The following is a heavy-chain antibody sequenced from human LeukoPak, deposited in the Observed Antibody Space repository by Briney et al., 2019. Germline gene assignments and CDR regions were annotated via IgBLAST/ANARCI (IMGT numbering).Heavy chain of an antibody. CDR2: IYQSGST. V-gene: IGHV4-38-2*02. Sequence: PSETLSLTCTVSGYSIRNGYNWGWIRLSPRKGLEWLGSIYQSGSTYDNPSLKSRVTLSIDTSKNQFSLKLSSVTAADTAVYYCARETSQKGAHYMDVWGKGTTVTISS. CDR1: GYSIRNGYN. CDR3: ARETSQKGAHYMDV. D-gene: IGHD3-16*01. J-gene: IGHJ6*03.